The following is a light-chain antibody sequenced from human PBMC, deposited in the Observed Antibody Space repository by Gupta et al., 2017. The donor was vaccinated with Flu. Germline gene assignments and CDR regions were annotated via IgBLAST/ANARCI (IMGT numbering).Light chain of an antibody. CDR3: QQYKTWPYT. J-gene: IGKJ2*01. V-gene: IGKV3-15*01. Sequence: DIVMTQSPATVSVSSGERVTLLCRASRSISTNLAWYLQKPGQPPSLLVYGASTRATGVPARLSGSGSGTEFTLTIDGLRSEDVAVYYCQQYKTWPYTFGQGTKLEI. CDR2: GAS. CDR1: RSISTN.